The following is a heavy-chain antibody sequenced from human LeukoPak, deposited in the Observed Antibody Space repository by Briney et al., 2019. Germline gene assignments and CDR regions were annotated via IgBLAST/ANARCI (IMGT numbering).Heavy chain of an antibody. CDR3: ARRYETSGGLAY. Sequence: SGGSLRLSCAAAGFTVTSTYMSWVRRAPGKGLEWVSVIYAGGNTYYADSVKGRSTISRDNSKNTLYLQMNSLRVEDTAVYYCARRYETSGGLAYWGQGALVTVSS. J-gene: IGHJ4*02. D-gene: IGHD3-22*01. CDR2: IYAGGNT. CDR1: GFTVTSTY. V-gene: IGHV3-53*01.